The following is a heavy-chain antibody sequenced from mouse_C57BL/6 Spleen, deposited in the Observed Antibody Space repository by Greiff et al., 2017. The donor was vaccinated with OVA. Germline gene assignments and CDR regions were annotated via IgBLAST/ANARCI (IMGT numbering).Heavy chain of an antibody. CDR3: ARPYGSSRYAMDY. CDR1: GYTFTSYW. D-gene: IGHD1-1*01. J-gene: IGHJ4*01. V-gene: IGHV1-69*01. Sequence: QVQLQQPGAELVMPGASVKLSCKASGYTFTSYWMHWVKQRPGQGLEWIGEIDPSYSYTNYNQKFKGKSTLTVDKSSSTAYMQLSSLTSEDSAVYYCARPYGSSRYAMDYWGQGTSVTVSS. CDR2: IDPSYSYT.